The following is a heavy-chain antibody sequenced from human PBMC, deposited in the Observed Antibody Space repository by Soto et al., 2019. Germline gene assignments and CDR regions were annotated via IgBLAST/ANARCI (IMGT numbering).Heavy chain of an antibody. Sequence: GGSLRLSCAASGFTFDDYAIHWVRQAPGKGLEWVSLISWDGGSTYYADSVKGRFTISRDNSKNSLYLQMNSLRAEDTALYYCAKAGAMIGNWYFDLWGRGTLVTVSS. D-gene: IGHD3-22*01. CDR1: GFTFDDYA. CDR2: ISWDGGST. J-gene: IGHJ2*01. V-gene: IGHV3-43D*04. CDR3: AKAGAMIGNWYFDL.